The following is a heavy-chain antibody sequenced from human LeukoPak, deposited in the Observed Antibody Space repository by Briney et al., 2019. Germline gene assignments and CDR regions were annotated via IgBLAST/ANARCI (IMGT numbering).Heavy chain of an antibody. CDR1: GGSVSSSY. Sequence: SETLSLTCSVSGGSVSSSYWNWIRQTPGKGLEWIGYIFYSGSTNYIPSLKSRVTISILTSKNQFSLKLSSVTAADTGVYYCARGLEELDIWGQGTMVTVSS. CDR2: IFYSGST. CDR3: ARGLEELDI. J-gene: IGHJ3*02. V-gene: IGHV4-59*02.